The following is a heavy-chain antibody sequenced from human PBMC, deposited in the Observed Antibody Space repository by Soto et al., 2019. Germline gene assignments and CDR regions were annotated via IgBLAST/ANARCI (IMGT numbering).Heavy chain of an antibody. D-gene: IGHD1-26*01. Sequence: ASVKVSCKASGYTFTGHYIHWVRQAPEQGPEWMGEIGPESGATRYAQKFQGRVTMTRDMSITTVHMELNNLSPDDTAVYYCGRGRSGQIVVFYWGQGTPVTVSS. CDR2: IGPESGAT. V-gene: IGHV1-2*02. J-gene: IGHJ4*02. CDR3: GRGRSGQIVVFY. CDR1: GYTFTGHY.